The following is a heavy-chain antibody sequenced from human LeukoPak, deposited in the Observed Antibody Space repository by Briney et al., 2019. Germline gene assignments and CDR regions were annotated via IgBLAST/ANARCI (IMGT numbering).Heavy chain of an antibody. CDR2: IYYSGST. V-gene: IGHV4-39*01. J-gene: IGHJ4*02. D-gene: IGHD6-19*01. CDR3: ARQFLFTQLAVADHGWFDY. Sequence: PSETLSLTCTVSGGFISSSSYYWGWIRQPPGKGLEWIGSIYYSGSTYYNPSLKSRVTISVDTSKNQFSLKLSSVTAADTAVYYCARQFLFTQLAVADHGWFDYWGQGTLVTVSS. CDR1: GGFISSSSYY.